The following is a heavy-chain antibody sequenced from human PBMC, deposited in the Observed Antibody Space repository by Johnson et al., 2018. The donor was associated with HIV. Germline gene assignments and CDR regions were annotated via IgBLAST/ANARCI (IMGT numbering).Heavy chain of an antibody. CDR2: MSYDGSNK. Sequence: QVQLVESGGGVVQPGRSLRLSCAASGFTFSSYAMHWVRQAPGKGLEWVTVMSYDGSNKYYADSVKGRFTISRDNSKNTLYLQMNSLRAGDTAVYYCARGPEFGCWINAFDIWGQGTMVTVSS. D-gene: IGHD2-2*03. V-gene: IGHV3-30-3*01. CDR3: ARGPEFGCWINAFDI. J-gene: IGHJ3*02. CDR1: GFTFSSYA.